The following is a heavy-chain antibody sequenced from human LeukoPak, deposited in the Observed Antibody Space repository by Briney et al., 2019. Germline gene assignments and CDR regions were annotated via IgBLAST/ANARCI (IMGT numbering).Heavy chain of an antibody. CDR1: GGSISSYY. D-gene: IGHD3-22*01. Sequence: SETLSLTCTVSGGSISSYYWSWIRQHAGKGLEWIGRVYTSGSTNYNPPLKSRVTMSVDTSKNQFSLKLSSVTAADTAVYYCARDRGYYDSSGYLFDYWGQGTLVTVSS. V-gene: IGHV4-4*07. CDR2: VYTSGST. J-gene: IGHJ4*02. CDR3: ARDRGYYDSSGYLFDY.